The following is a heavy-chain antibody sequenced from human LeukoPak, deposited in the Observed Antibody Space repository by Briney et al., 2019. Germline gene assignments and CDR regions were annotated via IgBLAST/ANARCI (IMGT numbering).Heavy chain of an antibody. CDR1: GYTFTSYG. CDR3: ARDKGYCSSTSCYGRRWFDP. J-gene: IGHJ5*02. V-gene: IGHV1-18*01. D-gene: IGHD2-2*01. Sequence: ASVKVSCKASGYTFTSYGISWVRQAPGQGLEWMGWISAYNGNTNYAQKLQGRVTMTTDTSTSTAYMELRSLRSDDTAVYYCARDKGYCSSTSCYGRRWFDPWGQGTLVTVSS. CDR2: ISAYNGNT.